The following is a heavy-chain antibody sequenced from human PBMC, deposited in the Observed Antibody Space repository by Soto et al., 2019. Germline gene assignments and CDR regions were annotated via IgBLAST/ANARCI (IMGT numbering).Heavy chain of an antibody. CDR3: ARGTTTRGNYYYGMDV. Sequence: GGSLRLSCAASGFNFSNYWMHWVRQAPGKGLVWVSRMNSAGNSINYADSVKGRFTISRDNAKNTLYLQMHSLRAEDTAVYFCARGTTTRGNYYYGMDVWGQGTAVRLL. V-gene: IGHV3-74*01. D-gene: IGHD4-4*01. CDR1: GFNFSNYW. CDR2: MNSAGNSI. J-gene: IGHJ6*02.